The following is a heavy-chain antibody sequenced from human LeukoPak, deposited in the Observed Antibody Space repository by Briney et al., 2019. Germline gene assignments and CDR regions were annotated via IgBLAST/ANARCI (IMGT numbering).Heavy chain of an antibody. CDR3: IGELFDY. CDR1: GFTFSGSA. D-gene: IGHD3-10*01. CDR2: IRSKANSYAT. J-gene: IGHJ4*02. V-gene: IGHV3-73*01. Sequence: GGSLRLPCAASGFTFSGSAIYWVRQASGKGLEWVGRIRSKANSYATAYAASVKGRFTISRDDSKNTAYLQMNSLKTEGTAVYYCIGELFDYWGQGTLVTVSS.